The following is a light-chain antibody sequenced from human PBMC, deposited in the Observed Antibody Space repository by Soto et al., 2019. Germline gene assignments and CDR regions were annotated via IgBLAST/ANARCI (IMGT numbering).Light chain of an antibody. J-gene: IGLJ3*02. Sequence: QSVLTQPPSASGAPGQRVTISCSGSSSNIGNNIVSWYQQLPGAAPKFLIYSRNLWPSGVPDRFSGSRSGTSASLAIEGLQSEDGADYYCASWDDSLNGPVFGGGTKLTVL. CDR1: SSNIGNNI. CDR2: SRN. CDR3: ASWDDSLNGPV. V-gene: IGLV1-44*01.